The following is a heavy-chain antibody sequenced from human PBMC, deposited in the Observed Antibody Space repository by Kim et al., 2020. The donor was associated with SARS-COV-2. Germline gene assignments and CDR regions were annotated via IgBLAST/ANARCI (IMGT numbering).Heavy chain of an antibody. V-gene: IGHV3-33*08. D-gene: IGHD1-26*01. CDR2: IWSDGIKK. CDR3: ASRAGLGSHGAFCFDF. CDR1: GLTFSNYG. Sequence: GGSLRLSCVVSGLTFSNYGINWVRQAPGKGLEWVADIWSDGIKKFYADSVKGRFTISRDNSKNTLYLQMDSLRDEDAAVYYCASRAGLGSHGAFCFDFWGQGTPVTVSS. J-gene: IGHJ4*02.